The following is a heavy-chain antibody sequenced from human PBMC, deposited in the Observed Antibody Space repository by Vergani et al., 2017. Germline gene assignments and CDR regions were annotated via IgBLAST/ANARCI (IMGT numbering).Heavy chain of an antibody. D-gene: IGHD3-9*01. CDR2: IWYDGSNK. V-gene: IGHV3-33*01. J-gene: IGHJ4*02. Sequence: QVQLVESGGGVVQPGRSLRLSCAASGFRFSSYGMNWVRQAPGKGLEWVAVIWYDGSNKYYADSVKGRFTISRDNSQNTVNLQMNSLRAEDTAVYYCARVDILTGSTNWGQGTLVTVSS. CDR3: ARVDILTGSTN. CDR1: GFRFSSYG.